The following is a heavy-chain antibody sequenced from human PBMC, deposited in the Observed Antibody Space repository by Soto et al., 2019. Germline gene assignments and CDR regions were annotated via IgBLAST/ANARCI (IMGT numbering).Heavy chain of an antibody. V-gene: IGHV4-34*01. CDR2: INHSGST. J-gene: IGHJ3*02. CDR1: GGSFSGNY. CDR3: ARNPPRAGAITSQWHRNYNTRYQLPPGGAFDI. D-gene: IGHD2-2*01. Sequence: QVQLQQWGAGLVKPSATLSLTCAVYGGSFSGNYWSWIRQPPGKGLEWIGEINHSGSTNFNPSLKSRVTISVDTSKNQLSLRLSSVTAADTAVYYCARNPPRAGAITSQWHRNYNTRYQLPPGGAFDIWGQGTMVTVSS.